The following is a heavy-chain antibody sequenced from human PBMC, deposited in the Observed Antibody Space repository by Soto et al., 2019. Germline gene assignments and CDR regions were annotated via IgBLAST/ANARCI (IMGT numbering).Heavy chain of an antibody. CDR3: ARAGYCGPGCYYYFDY. V-gene: IGHV3-7*01. Sequence: EVQLVESGGGLVQPGGSLRLSCAVSGFTFGSYWMNWVRLIPGKGLGWVAYIKPDGSATYYGDSVKGRFTISRDNAKNSLYLQMNSLRVEDTSVYYCARAGYCGPGCYYYFDYWGQGTLVTVSS. CDR1: GFTFGSYW. D-gene: IGHD2-21*02. CDR2: IKPDGSAT. J-gene: IGHJ4*02.